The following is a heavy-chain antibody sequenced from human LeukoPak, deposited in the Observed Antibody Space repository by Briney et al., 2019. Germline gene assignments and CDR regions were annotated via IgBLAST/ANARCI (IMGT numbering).Heavy chain of an antibody. CDR3: AKETFYYGSGSFMGY. J-gene: IGHJ4*02. D-gene: IGHD3-10*01. Sequence: GGSLRLSCAASGFTFSSYAMSWVRQAPGKGLEWVPGISGSGGNTYYADSVKGRFTVSRDNSKNTLYLQMNSPRAEDTAVYYCAKETFYYGSGSFMGYWGQGTLVTVSS. CDR1: GFTFSSYA. V-gene: IGHV3-23*01. CDR2: ISGSGGNT.